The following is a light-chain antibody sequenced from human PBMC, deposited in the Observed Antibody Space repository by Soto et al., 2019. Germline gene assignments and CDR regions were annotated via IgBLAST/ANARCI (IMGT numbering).Light chain of an antibody. V-gene: IGLV7-43*01. CDR2: STS. CDR3: LFYYGRGPAV. CDR1: TGAVTSGYY. Sequence: QAVVTQQPSLTVSPGETVTLTCASSTGAVTSGYYQTWFQQKPGQAPKALIYSTSNQPSWTPARFSGSILGSKAPLTMSGVQPEDEAEYYCLFYYGRGPAVFGGGTKLTVL. J-gene: IGLJ2*01.